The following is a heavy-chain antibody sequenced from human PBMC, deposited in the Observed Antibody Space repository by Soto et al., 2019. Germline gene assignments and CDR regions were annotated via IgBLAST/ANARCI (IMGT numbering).Heavy chain of an antibody. CDR1: GFTFSTYG. Sequence: GGSLRLSCAASGFTFSTYGMNWVRQAPGKGLEWVSSIRKSGDRSYYADSAKGRFTISRDNSKNTLYLQMNGLRLDDTAVYYCVTAVRTRLDNWGPGTLVTVSS. V-gene: IGHV3-23*01. J-gene: IGHJ4*02. CDR3: VTAVRTRLDN. D-gene: IGHD3-10*01. CDR2: IRKSGDRS.